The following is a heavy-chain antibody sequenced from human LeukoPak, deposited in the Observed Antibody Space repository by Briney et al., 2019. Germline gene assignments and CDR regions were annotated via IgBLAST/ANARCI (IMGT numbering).Heavy chain of an antibody. D-gene: IGHD2-15*01. V-gene: IGHV3-7*05. CDR3: ARDLRRVYCSGGSCSNWFDP. CDR1: GFTFSSYW. J-gene: IGHJ5*02. CDR2: IKQDGSEK. Sequence: GGSLRLSCAASGFTFSSYWMSWVRQAPGTGLEWVANIKQDGSEKYYVDSVKGRFTISRDNAKNSLYLQMNSLRAEDTAVYYCARDLRRVYCSGGSCSNWFDPWGQGTLVTVSS.